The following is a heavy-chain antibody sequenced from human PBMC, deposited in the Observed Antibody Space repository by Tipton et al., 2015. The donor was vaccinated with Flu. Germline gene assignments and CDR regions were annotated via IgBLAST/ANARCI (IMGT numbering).Heavy chain of an antibody. V-gene: IGHV4-38-2*01. Sequence: TLSLTCSVSGDSIGIDYYWGWIRQPPGKGLEWLGNIHRSGNTYYNPSLKSRVTISLDTSKNQFSLKLTSVTAADTAVYYCARAVFKIGPDYWGQGALVTVSS. D-gene: IGHD1-14*01. CDR2: IHRSGNT. J-gene: IGHJ4*02. CDR1: GDSIGIDYY. CDR3: ARAVFKIGPDY.